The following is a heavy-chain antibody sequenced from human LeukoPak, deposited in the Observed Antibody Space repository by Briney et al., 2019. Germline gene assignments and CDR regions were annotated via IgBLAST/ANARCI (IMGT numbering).Heavy chain of an antibody. CDR1: GFTFSSYG. V-gene: IGHV3-30*19. D-gene: IGHD6-13*01. CDR2: ISYDGSNK. J-gene: IGHJ4*02. CDR3: ARGLRVGYSSSWYGLLFDY. Sequence: GGSLRLSCAASGFTFSSYGMHWVRQAPGKGLEWVAVISYDGSNKYYADSVKGRFTISRDNSKNTLYLQMNSLRAEDTAVYCCARGLRVGYSSSWYGLLFDYWGQGTLVTVSS.